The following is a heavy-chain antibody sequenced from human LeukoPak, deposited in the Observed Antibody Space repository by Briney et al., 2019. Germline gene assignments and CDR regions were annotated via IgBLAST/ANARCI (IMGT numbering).Heavy chain of an antibody. D-gene: IGHD3-9*01. CDR2: INPSGGST. V-gene: IGHV1-46*01. CDR1: GYTFTGYY. Sequence: ASVKVSCKASGYTFTGYYMHWVRQAPGQGLEWMGIINPSGGSTSYAQKFQGRVTMTRDTSTSTVYMELSSLGSEDTAVYYCARGPNYDILTGYSPFDYWGQGTLVTVSS. CDR3: ARGPNYDILTGYSPFDY. J-gene: IGHJ4*02.